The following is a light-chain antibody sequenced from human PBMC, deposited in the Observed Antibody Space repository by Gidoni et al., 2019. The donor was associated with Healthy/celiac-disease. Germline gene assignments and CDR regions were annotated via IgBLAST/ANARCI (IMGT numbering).Light chain of an antibody. CDR3: QQYYDSPRT. CDR1: QTVLYRSDNRNY. CDR2: WAS. J-gene: IGKJ1*01. Sequence: TVLTQVPDYLAVSLGERATINCKSSQTVLYRSDNRNYLAWYQQKPGQSPKLLIYWASTRASGVPDRFSGSGSGTDFTPTISTLQAEDAAVYFCQQYYDSPRTFGQGTKVEIK. V-gene: IGKV4-1*01.